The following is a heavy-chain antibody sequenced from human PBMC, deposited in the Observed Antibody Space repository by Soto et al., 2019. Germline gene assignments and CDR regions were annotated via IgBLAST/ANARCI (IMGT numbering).Heavy chain of an antibody. V-gene: IGHV3-30*04. D-gene: IGHD3-22*01. CDR3: AREDESSGHAGTFHH. J-gene: IGHJ1*01. CDR2: IGSDGST. Sequence: QVQLVESGGDVVQPGRSLRLSCAASGFVFSNYVMHWVRQAPGKGLEWVAGIGSDGSTHYAESVKGRFTISRDNSXXTLVLQMNSLRGDDTAVYFCAREDESSGHAGTFHHWGQGTLVTLSS. CDR1: GFVFSNYV.